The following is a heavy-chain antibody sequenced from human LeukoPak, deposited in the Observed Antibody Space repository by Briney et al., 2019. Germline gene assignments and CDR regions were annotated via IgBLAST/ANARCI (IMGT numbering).Heavy chain of an antibody. J-gene: IGHJ6*02. D-gene: IGHD3-9*01. CDR3: ARVSGYYDILTGYYNYYYGMDV. Sequence: SSEPVSYMASVGTFSNYAISWVRQAPGKGREGMGRVILILCIDNYSQKFQGRVTITADKSTSTAYMELSSLRSEDTAVYYCARVSGYYDILTGYYNYYYGMDVWGQGTTVTVSS. CDR1: VGTFSNYA. V-gene: IGHV1-69*04. CDR2: VILILCID.